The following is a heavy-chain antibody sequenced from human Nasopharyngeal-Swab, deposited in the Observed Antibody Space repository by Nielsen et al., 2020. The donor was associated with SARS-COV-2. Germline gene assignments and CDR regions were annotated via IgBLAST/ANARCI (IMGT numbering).Heavy chain of an antibody. J-gene: IGHJ4*02. CDR2: ISSSGSTI. D-gene: IGHD3-10*01. CDR3: ARGCGLYYYGSGSCSYFDY. Sequence: GESLKISCAASGFTFSDYYMSWIRQAPGKGLEWVSYISSSGSTIYYADSVKGQFTISRDNAKNSLYLQMNSLRAEDTAVYYCARGCGLYYYGSGSCSYFDYWGQGTLVTVSS. CDR1: GFTFSDYY. V-gene: IGHV3-11*04.